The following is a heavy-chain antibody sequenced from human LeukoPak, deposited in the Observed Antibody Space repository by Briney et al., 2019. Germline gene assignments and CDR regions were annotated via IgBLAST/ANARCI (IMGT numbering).Heavy chain of an antibody. Sequence: GGSLRLSCSASGFSFSGYAMHWVRQAPGKGLHYGSVISGDGGSTEYADSVRGRFTISRDNSKNRLYLQMSSLRTGDTAVYYCVRRSVDGSAEYFLHWGQGTLVTVSS. CDR3: VRRSVDGSAEYFLH. CDR2: ISGDGGST. D-gene: IGHD6-19*01. V-gene: IGHV3-64D*06. J-gene: IGHJ1*01. CDR1: GFSFSGYA.